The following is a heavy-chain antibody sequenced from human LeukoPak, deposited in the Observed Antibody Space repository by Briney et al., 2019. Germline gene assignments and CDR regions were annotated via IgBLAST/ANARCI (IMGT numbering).Heavy chain of an antibody. CDR1: GYTFTSYD. CDR3: ARARRGIAAAGTIRYYFDY. CDR2: MNPNSGNT. D-gene: IGHD6-13*01. V-gene: IGHV1-8*01. J-gene: IGHJ4*02. Sequence: ASVKVSCKASGYTFTSYDINWVRQATGQGLEWMGWMNPNSGNTGYAQKFQGRVTMTRSTSISTAYMELSSLRSEDTAVYYCARARRGIAAAGTIRYYFDYWGQGTLVTVSS.